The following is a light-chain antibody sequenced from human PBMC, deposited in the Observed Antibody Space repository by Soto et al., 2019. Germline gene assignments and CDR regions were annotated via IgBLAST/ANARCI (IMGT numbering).Light chain of an antibody. V-gene: IGKV3-15*01. Sequence: EVVMTQSPATLSVSPGERATLSCRASQFVSTNLAWYQQKPGQAPRLLIYSASTRATGIPARFSGSGSGTAFTLTISTLQSEDSAVYNCQQLNSWPPLTFGGGTKVEIK. CDR3: QQLNSWPPLT. CDR2: SAS. CDR1: QFVSTN. J-gene: IGKJ4*01.